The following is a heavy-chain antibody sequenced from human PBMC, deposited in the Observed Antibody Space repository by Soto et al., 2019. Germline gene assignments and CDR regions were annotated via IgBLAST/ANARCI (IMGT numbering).Heavy chain of an antibody. CDR2: INAGNGNT. CDR1: GFTFIKYA. CDR3: ARDYADIAVAGIPLLAH. Sequence: QVTLVQSGAEVKKPGASVNVSCKASGFTFIKYAMHWVRQAPGQRPEWMGWINAGNGNTRYSQRWRGRVTITRDTSASTVYMDLSSLRSEDTAVYYCARDYADIAVAGIPLLAHWGQGTLVTVSS. V-gene: IGHV1-3*01. D-gene: IGHD6-19*01. J-gene: IGHJ4*01.